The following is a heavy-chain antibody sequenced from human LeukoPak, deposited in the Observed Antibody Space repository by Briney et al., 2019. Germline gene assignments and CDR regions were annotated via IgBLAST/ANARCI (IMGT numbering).Heavy chain of an antibody. CDR1: GFTFSSSG. J-gene: IGHJ6*03. V-gene: IGHV3-30*02. CDR2: IQHDGTKT. Sequence: GGSLRLSCAASGFTFSSSGMHWVRQAPGRGLEWVAFIQHDGTKTYYADSVKGRFTISRDNSKNTLYLQMNSLRAEDTAVYYCASNSRPYYHYYMDVWGKGTTVTVSS. D-gene: IGHD1-1*01. CDR3: ASNSRPYYHYYMDV.